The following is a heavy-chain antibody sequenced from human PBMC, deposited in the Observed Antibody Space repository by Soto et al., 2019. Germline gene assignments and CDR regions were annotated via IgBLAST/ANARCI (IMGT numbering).Heavy chain of an antibody. Sequence: QVHLQESGPGQVRPSQTLSLSCSVSGGSISRGAYFWTWIRQFPGKGLEWIAYISYTGATYYNPSHKLRVTILSDTSKNQSSLKLNSVTSADTAVYYCARGGPVSVSPAWQLLGYFDYWGQGTLVTVSS. D-gene: IGHD2-15*01. J-gene: IGHJ4*02. CDR1: GGSISRGAYF. V-gene: IGHV4-31*03. CDR3: ARGGPVSVSPAWQLLGYFDY. CDR2: ISYTGAT.